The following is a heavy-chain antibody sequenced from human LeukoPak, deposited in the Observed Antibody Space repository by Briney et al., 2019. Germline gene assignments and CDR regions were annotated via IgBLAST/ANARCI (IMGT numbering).Heavy chain of an antibody. V-gene: IGHV4-34*01. CDR2: INHSGST. Sequence: SETLSLTCAVYGGSFSGYYWSWLRPPPGKGLEWIGAINHSGSTNYNPSLKSRVTISVDTSKNQFSLKLSSVTAADTAVYYCARWQFILVDDSSGYYSHWGQGTLVTVSS. J-gene: IGHJ4*02. CDR1: GGSFSGYY. CDR3: ARWQFILVDDSSGYYSH. D-gene: IGHD3-22*01.